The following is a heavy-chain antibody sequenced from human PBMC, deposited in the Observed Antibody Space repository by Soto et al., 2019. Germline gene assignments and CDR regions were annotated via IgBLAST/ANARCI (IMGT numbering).Heavy chain of an antibody. CDR1: GFTFGDYA. D-gene: IGHD3-10*01. J-gene: IGHJ3*01. Sequence: GGSLRLSCTASGFTFGDYAMSWVRQAPGKGLEWVGFIRSKGSGGTSEYAASVKGRFTFSRDDSKSIAYLQMNSLKIEDTAVYYCTRDQPITPWGQGTMVTVSS. V-gene: IGHV3-49*04. CDR3: TRDQPITP. CDR2: IRSKGSGGTS.